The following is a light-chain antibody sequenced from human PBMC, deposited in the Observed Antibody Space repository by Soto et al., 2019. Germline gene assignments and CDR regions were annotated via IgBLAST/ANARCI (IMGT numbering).Light chain of an antibody. CDR1: QYVGTR. Sequence: EIVLTQSPATLSSSPGETATLSCRASQYVGTRLAWYQHKPDQAPRLLIYYTSNRATGIPARFSGSGSGTDFTLTISSLAPEDFAIYYCHQRQSWPRTFGQGTKVEIK. CDR2: YTS. V-gene: IGKV3-11*01. J-gene: IGKJ1*01. CDR3: HQRQSWPRT.